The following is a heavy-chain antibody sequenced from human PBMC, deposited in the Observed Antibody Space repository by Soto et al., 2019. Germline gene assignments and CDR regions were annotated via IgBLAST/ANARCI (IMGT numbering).Heavy chain of an antibody. D-gene: IGHD3-3*01. Sequence: XATLSLTFAVYGGSFSGYYWSWIRQPPGKGLEWIGEINHSGSTNYNPSLKSRVTISVDTSKNQFSLKLSSVTAADTAVYYCARRNYDFWSGYPFDYWGQGTLVTVSS. CDR3: ARRNYDFWSGYPFDY. J-gene: IGHJ4*02. CDR1: GGSFSGYY. CDR2: INHSGST. V-gene: IGHV4-34*01.